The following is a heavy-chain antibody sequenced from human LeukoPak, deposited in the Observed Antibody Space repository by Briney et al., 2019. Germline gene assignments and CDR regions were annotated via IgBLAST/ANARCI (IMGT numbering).Heavy chain of an antibody. Sequence: PSETLSLTCAVSGYSISSGYYWGWIRQPPGKGLEWIGSIYHSGSTYYNPSLKSRVTISVDTSKDQFSLKLSSVTAADTAVYYCARGGYYDYFDYWGQGTLVTVSS. V-gene: IGHV4-38-2*01. CDR1: GYSISSGYY. J-gene: IGHJ4*02. CDR3: ARGGYYDYFDY. CDR2: IYHSGST. D-gene: IGHD3-10*01.